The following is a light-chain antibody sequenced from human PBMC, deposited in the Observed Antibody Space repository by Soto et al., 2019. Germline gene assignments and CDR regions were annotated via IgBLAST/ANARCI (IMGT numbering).Light chain of an antibody. CDR1: QSISSY. J-gene: IGKJ3*01. V-gene: IGKV1-39*01. CDR2: AAS. Sequence: DIQMTQSQSSLSASVGDRVTITCRASQSISSYLNWYQQKPGKAPKLLIYAASSLQSGVPSRFSGSGSGTDFTLTISSLQPEDFATYYCQQSYSTLFTFGPGTKVDI. CDR3: QQSYSTLFT.